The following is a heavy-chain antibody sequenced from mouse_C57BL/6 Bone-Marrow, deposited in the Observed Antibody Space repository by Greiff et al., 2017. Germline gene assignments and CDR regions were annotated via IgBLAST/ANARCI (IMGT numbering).Heavy chain of an antibody. Sequence: VQLQQSGPELVKPGASVKISCKASGYAFSSSWMNWVKQRPGKGLEWIGRIYPGDGDTNYNGKFKGKATLTADKSSSTAYMQLSSLTSEDSAVYFCATRCDYDNYAMDYWGQGTSVTVSS. V-gene: IGHV1-82*01. D-gene: IGHD2-4*01. CDR1: GYAFSSSW. CDR3: ATRCDYDNYAMDY. J-gene: IGHJ4*01. CDR2: IYPGDGDT.